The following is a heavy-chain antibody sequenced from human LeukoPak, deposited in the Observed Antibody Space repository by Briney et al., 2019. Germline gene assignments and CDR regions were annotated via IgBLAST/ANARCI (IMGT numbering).Heavy chain of an antibody. D-gene: IGHD1-14*01. Sequence: GASVKVSCKASGYTFTDYYMHWVRQARGQGLEWMGWINPNSGGTNYAQKFQGRVTMTRDTSISTAYMELSRLRSDDTAVYYCARDLYITGVPFCAFDYWGQGTLVTVSS. CDR2: INPNSGGT. CDR3: ARDLYITGVPFCAFDY. V-gene: IGHV1-2*02. CDR1: GYTFTDYY. J-gene: IGHJ4*02.